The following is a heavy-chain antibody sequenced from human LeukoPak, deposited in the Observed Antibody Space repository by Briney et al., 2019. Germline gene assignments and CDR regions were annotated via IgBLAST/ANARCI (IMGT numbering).Heavy chain of an antibody. CDR1: GFTFSSYA. D-gene: IGHD4-17*01. CDR2: ISSNGGST. J-gene: IGHJ4*02. V-gene: IGHV3-64*01. CDR3: ARVRAGYGDYDY. Sequence: PGGSLRLSCAASGFTFSSYAMHWVRQAPGKGLEYVSAISSNGGSTYYANSVKGRFTISRDNSKNTLYLQMGSLRAEDMAVYYGARVRAGYGDYDYWGQGTLVTVSS.